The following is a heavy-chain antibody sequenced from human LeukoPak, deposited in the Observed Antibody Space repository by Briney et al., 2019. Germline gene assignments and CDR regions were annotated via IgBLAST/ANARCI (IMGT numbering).Heavy chain of an antibody. CDR1: GFTFSDYY. CDR3: ARGASGYYDSSGRLFDP. Sequence: GGSLRLSCAASGFTFSDYYMSWIRQAPGKGLERGSYISSSSSYTNYADSVKGRFTISRDNVKNSLYLQMNSLRAEDTAVYYCARGASGYYDSSGRLFDPWGQGALVTVSS. CDR2: ISSSSSYT. D-gene: IGHD3-22*01. J-gene: IGHJ5*02. V-gene: IGHV3-11*06.